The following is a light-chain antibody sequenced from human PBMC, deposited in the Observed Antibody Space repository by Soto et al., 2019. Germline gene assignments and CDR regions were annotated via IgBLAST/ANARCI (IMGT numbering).Light chain of an antibody. CDR2: GAS. CDR1: PSVTSSY. CDR3: QQCGSSPLT. J-gene: IGKJ4*01. V-gene: IGKV3-20*01. Sequence: EIVLTQFPATLPLSPGDTATFSCRASPSVTSSYLAWYKQKPAQAPRVLIYGASSRASGIPDRFSGSGSGTDFTLTISRLEPEDFAVYYCQQCGSSPLTVGGRTRVEIK.